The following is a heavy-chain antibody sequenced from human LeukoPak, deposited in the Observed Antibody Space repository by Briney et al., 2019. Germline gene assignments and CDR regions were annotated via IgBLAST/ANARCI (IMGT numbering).Heavy chain of an antibody. J-gene: IGHJ4*02. CDR3: ARDRGYSSFDY. CDR1: GFTFSNSW. Sequence: GGSLRLSCAASGFTFSNSWMNWVRQAPGKGLEGVATIKPDGSEKQYVGPVKGRFTISRDNAKNSLYLQMNSLRADDTDVYYCARDRGYSSFDYWGQGTLVTVSS. V-gene: IGHV3-7*01. CDR2: IKPDGSEK. D-gene: IGHD6-19*01.